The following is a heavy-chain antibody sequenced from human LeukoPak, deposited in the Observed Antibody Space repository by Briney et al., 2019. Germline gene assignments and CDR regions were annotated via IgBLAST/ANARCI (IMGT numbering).Heavy chain of an antibody. J-gene: IGHJ5*02. V-gene: IGHV5-51*01. D-gene: IGHD3-22*01. Sequence: GESLRISCKASGYIFTNYWIGWVRQMPGKGLEWMGVIYPGDSETRYSPSFQGQVTISADTSISTAYLQWSSLKASDTAIYYCAGHPYSSYCTSSGCHRWFDPWGQGTLVTVSS. CDR1: GYIFTNYW. CDR3: AGHPYSSYCTSSGCHRWFDP. CDR2: IYPGDSET.